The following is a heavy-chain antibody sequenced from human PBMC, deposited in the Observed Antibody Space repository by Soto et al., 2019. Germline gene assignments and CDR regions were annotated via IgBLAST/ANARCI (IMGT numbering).Heavy chain of an antibody. J-gene: IGHJ6*02. CDR3: AREDRDRETVLVPAAIDGMDV. D-gene: IGHD2-2*01. Sequence: QVQLVQSGAEVKKPGSSVKVSCKASGGTFSRYSITWVRQAPGHGLEWIGRIITIFGIASYAQKFQGRVTITADESTSTAYMELSSLRSDDTAVYYCAREDRDRETVLVPAAIDGMDVWGQGTTVTVSS. CDR2: IITIFGIA. V-gene: IGHV1-69*08. CDR1: GGTFSRYS.